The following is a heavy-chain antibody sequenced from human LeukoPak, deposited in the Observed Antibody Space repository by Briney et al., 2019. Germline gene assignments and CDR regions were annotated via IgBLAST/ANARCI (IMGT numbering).Heavy chain of an antibody. CDR1: GFTFNTYS. CDR3: ARHTGSTWSTGY. CDR2: ISGSGGST. J-gene: IGHJ4*02. D-gene: IGHD6-13*01. Sequence: GGSLRLSCAASGFTFNTYSLDWVRQAPGKGLEWVSAISGSGGSTYYADSVKGRFTISRDNSNNTLYLQMSSLRAGDTAVYYCARHTGSTWSTGYWGQGTLVTVSS. V-gene: IGHV3-23*01.